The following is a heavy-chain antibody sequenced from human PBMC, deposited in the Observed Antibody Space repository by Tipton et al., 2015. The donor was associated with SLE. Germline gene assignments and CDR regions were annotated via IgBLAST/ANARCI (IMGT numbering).Heavy chain of an antibody. CDR3: ARVSGRADLPRTDDWYFDL. CDR2: MYYNGNT. D-gene: IGHD3-3*01. CDR1: SGSISTYY. V-gene: IGHV4-59*01. J-gene: IGHJ2*01. Sequence: TLSLTCSISSGSISTYYWSWVRQPPGKGLEWIGYMYYNGNTNYNPSLKSRVTISVDTSKNQFSLKLSSVTTADTAVYYCARVSGRADLPRTDDWYFDLWGRGTLVTVSS.